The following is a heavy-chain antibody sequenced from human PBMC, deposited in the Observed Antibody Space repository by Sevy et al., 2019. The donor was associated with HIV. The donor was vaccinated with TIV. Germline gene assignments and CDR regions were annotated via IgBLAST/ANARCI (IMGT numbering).Heavy chain of an antibody. Sequence: GGSLRLSCAASGFTFSNYAINWVRQAPGKGLEWVSRISGSGDSTFYADSVKGRFTISRDNSKNTVHLQMNSLIVEDTAVYYCAKVVVPADIDPFYYYASGMDVWGQGTTVTVSS. CDR3: AKVVVPADIDPFYYYASGMDV. CDR2: ISGSGDST. D-gene: IGHD2-2*01. V-gene: IGHV3-23*01. J-gene: IGHJ6*02. CDR1: GFTFSNYA.